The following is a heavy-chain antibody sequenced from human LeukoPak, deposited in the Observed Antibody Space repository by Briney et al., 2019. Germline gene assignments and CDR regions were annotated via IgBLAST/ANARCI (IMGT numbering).Heavy chain of an antibody. V-gene: IGHV5-51*01. CDR3: GRNLGSGTKRPGFDI. Sequence: GESLKISCKGSGYSFGTYWIGWVRQMPGKGLEWMGIIYPLDSDTRYSPSLQGQVTMSVDKSINTAYLHWSSLKASDTAMYYCGRNLGSGTKRPGFDIWGQETMITVSS. CDR1: GYSFGTYW. J-gene: IGHJ3*02. D-gene: IGHD3-10*01. CDR2: IYPLDSDT.